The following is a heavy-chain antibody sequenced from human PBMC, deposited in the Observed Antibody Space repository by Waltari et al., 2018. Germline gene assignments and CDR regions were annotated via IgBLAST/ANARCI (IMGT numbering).Heavy chain of an antibody. D-gene: IGHD3-10*01. CDR2: IYPGDSDT. J-gene: IGHJ6*02. Sequence: EVQLVQSGAEVKKPGESLKISCKGSGYSFTSYWIGWVRQMPGKGREWMGIIYPGDSDTRYSPSFQGQVTISADKSISTAYLQWSSLKASDTAMYYCARQGTLLWFGESYYYGMDVWGQGTTVTVSS. CDR3: ARQGTLLWFGESYYYGMDV. V-gene: IGHV5-51*01. CDR1: GYSFTSYW.